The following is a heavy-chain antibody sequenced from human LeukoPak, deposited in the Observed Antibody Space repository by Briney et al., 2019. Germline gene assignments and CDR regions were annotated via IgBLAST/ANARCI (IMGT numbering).Heavy chain of an antibody. D-gene: IGHD6-6*01. V-gene: IGHV3-33*01. CDR1: GFTFSDYG. Sequence: GRSLRLSCAASGFTFSDYGIHWVRQAPGQGLEWVALIWYDGSKKYYADSVKGRFTISRDNTKNTLYLQLDSLRADDTAVYYCARAHSSSSTFDLWGQGTLVTVSS. CDR3: ARAHSSSSTFDL. J-gene: IGHJ4*02. CDR2: IWYDGSKK.